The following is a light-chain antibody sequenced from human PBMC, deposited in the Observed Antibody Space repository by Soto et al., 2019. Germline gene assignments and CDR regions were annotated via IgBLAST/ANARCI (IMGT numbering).Light chain of an antibody. V-gene: IGKV3-11*01. J-gene: IGKJ3*01. CDR2: DAS. CDR1: QSVSSY. CDR3: QQRSNWPGFT. Sequence: EIVLTQSPATLSLSPGERATLSCRASQSVSSYLAWYQQKPGQAPRLLIYDASNRATGIPARFSGSGSGTDFTLTISGLEPEDFAVYYCQQRSNWPGFTFGPGTKVDIK.